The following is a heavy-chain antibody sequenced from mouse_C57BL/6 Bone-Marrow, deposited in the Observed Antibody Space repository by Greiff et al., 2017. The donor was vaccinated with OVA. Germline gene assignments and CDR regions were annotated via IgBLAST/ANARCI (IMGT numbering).Heavy chain of an antibody. Sequence: QVQLKQPGAELVKPGASVKMSCKASGYTFTSYWITWVKQRPGQGLEWIGDIYPGSGSTNYNEKFKSKATLTVDTSSSTAYMQLSSLTSEDSAVYYCARPAYYSNYAWFAYWGQGTLVTVSA. CDR2: IYPGSGST. CDR1: GYTFTSYW. D-gene: IGHD2-5*01. CDR3: ARPAYYSNYAWFAY. J-gene: IGHJ3*01. V-gene: IGHV1-55*01.